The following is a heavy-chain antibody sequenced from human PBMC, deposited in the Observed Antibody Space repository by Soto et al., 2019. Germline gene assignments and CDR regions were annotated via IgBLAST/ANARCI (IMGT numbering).Heavy chain of an antibody. Sequence: QVQLQESGPGLVKPSQTLSLTCTVSGGSISSGDYYWSWIRQPPGKGLEWIGYIYYSGSTYYNPSLKSLITISVDTSKNQFSLKLTSVTAADTAVYYCASHDYAHYGMDVWGQGTTVTVSS. CDR1: GGSISSGDYY. CDR2: IYYSGST. J-gene: IGHJ6*02. D-gene: IGHD3-16*01. CDR3: ASHDYAHYGMDV. V-gene: IGHV4-30-4*01.